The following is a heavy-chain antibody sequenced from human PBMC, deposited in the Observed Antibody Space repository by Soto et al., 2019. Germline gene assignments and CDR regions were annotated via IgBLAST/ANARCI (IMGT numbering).Heavy chain of an antibody. V-gene: IGHV1-18*01. Sequence: QPQLVQSGVEVTKPGASVRVTRKSSGYPFINYGINWVRQAPGQGLEWMGWISGHNGGTNYGPKFRDRITMATDRSSKTAYLELMSLRADDTAVYSCAKAGGQGARMHMCGMDVWGQGTPVTVSS. D-gene: IGHD2-8*02. CDR1: GYPFINYG. CDR2: ISGHNGGT. J-gene: IGHJ6*02. CDR3: AKAGGQGARMHMCGMDV.